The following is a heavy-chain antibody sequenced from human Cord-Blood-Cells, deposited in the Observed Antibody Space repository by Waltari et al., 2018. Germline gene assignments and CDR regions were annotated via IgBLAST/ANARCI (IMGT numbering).Heavy chain of an antibody. CDR1: GGSFSGYY. CDR3: ARGRVVRESSFDY. Sequence: QVQLQQWGAGLLKPSETLSLTCAVYGGSFSGYYWSWIRQPPGKGLEWIGDINHSGSTNYNPSLKSLVTISVDASKNQFSLKLSSVTAADTAVYYCARGRVVRESSFDYWGQGTLVTVSS. J-gene: IGHJ4*02. V-gene: IGHV4-34*01. D-gene: IGHD3-22*01. CDR2: INHSGST.